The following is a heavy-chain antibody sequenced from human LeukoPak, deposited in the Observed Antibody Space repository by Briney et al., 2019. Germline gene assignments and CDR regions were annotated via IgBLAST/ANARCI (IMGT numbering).Heavy chain of an antibody. V-gene: IGHV1-2*02. Sequence: ASVTVSCKASGYTFTVYYMHWVRQAPGQGLEWLGWINPNSGGTNYAQKFQGRVTLTRDMSISTAYMELSGLTSDDTAIYYCARGTTAATPYYFALWGQGTQVTVSS. CDR3: ARGTTAATPYYFAL. CDR2: INPNSGGT. CDR1: GYTFTVYY. D-gene: IGHD2-15*01. J-gene: IGHJ4*02.